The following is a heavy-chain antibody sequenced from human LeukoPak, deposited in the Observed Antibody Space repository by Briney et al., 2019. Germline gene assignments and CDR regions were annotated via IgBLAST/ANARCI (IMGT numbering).Heavy chain of an antibody. CDR3: ARDGYDILTGPIIYYYYYVDV. Sequence: PSETLSLTCTVSGGSISSGSYYWSWIRQPAGKGLEWIGRIYTSGSTNYNPSLKSRVTISVDTSKNQFSLKLSSVTAADTAVYYCARDGYDILTGPIIYYYYYVDVWGKGTTVTVSS. CDR2: IYTSGST. V-gene: IGHV4-61*02. CDR1: GGSISSGSYY. D-gene: IGHD3-9*01. J-gene: IGHJ6*03.